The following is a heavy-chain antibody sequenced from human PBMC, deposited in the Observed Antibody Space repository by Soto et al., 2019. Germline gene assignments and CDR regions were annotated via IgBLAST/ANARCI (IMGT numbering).Heavy chain of an antibody. CDR2: IYYIGNA. J-gene: IGHJ3*02. Sequence: SETLSLTCTVSGGSISSYFWSWIRQPPGKGLEWIGYIYYIGNANYNPSLKSRVTISVDTSKDQFSLELSSVTAADTAMYYCARVNQLAQKKIFFNIGGKGKMVTVSS. D-gene: IGHD1-1*01. V-gene: IGHV4-59*01. CDR3: ARVNQLAQKKIFFNI. CDR1: GGSISSYF.